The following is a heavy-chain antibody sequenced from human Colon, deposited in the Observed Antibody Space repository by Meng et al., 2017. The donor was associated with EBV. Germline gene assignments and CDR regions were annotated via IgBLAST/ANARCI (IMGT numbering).Heavy chain of an antibody. Sequence: QLRPTESGPGPVKPSETLSLTCIVSGDSVSDTNHFWGWVRQAPGKGLEWVGSINSNWNTYSNPSLTSRVTMSLDTSKNQFSLKLSSVTAADTAVYYCVRVRGDFDYWGQGTLVTVSS. CDR2: INSNWNT. CDR1: GDSVSDTNHF. J-gene: IGHJ4*02. D-gene: IGHD3-16*01. CDR3: VRVRGDFDY. V-gene: IGHV4-39*07.